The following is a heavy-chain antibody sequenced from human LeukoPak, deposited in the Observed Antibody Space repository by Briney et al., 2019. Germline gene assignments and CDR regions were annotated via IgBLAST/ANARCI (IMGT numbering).Heavy chain of an antibody. D-gene: IGHD4-17*01. J-gene: IGHJ4*02. Sequence: QPGGSLRLSRAASGFTFSNYGMMWVRQAPRKGLEWLSYISSSSSTMYYADSVKGRFTISRSNARDSLYLQMNSLRDEDTAVYYCARATVTAVVGVDYWGQGTRVIVSS. CDR3: ARATVTAVVGVDY. CDR1: GFTFSNYG. CDR2: ISSSSSTM. V-gene: IGHV3-48*02.